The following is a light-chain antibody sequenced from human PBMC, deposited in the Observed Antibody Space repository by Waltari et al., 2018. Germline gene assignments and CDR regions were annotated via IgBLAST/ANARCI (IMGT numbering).Light chain of an antibody. CDR2: DDD. CDR1: SGSIGDNF. Sequence: NFMLTQPHSVSASPGKTVTISCTRSSGSIGDNFVQWYQQRPGRAPTIIIYDDDQKSSGVPDRFSACVDRSANSASLNISGLQTDDEADYHCQSQDTDLLKDFGGGTKVTVL. V-gene: IGLV6-57*03. J-gene: IGLJ2*01. CDR3: QSQDTDLLKD.